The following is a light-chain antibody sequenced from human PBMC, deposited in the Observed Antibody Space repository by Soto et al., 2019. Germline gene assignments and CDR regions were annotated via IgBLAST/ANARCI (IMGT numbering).Light chain of an antibody. J-gene: IGKJ4*01. Sequence: EIVLTQSPATLSLSPGERATLSCRASQSVSSYLAWYQQKPGQAPRLLIYDASNRATGIPARFSGSGSGTDFTLTISSLEPEDFAVYYCQQRSNWRTFGGGTKVDIQ. CDR2: DAS. CDR3: QQRSNWRT. V-gene: IGKV3-11*01. CDR1: QSVSSY.